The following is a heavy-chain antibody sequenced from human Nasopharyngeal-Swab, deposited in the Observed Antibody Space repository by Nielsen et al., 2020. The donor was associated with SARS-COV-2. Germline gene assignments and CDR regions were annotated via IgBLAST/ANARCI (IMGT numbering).Heavy chain of an antibody. D-gene: IGHD6-13*01. CDR3: ARDPRPLAAAGYLVAFDI. J-gene: IGHJ3*02. Sequence: VRQAPGKGLEWVALLSHDGDEKYLADSVQGRFTISRDNSKNTLYLQMNGLRADDTAVYYCARDPRPLAAAGYLVAFDIWGQGTMVTVSS. V-gene: IGHV3-30*04. CDR2: LSHDGDEK.